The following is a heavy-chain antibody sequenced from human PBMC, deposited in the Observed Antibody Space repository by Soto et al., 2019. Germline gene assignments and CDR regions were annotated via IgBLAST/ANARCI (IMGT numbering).Heavy chain of an antibody. Sequence: ETLSLTCTVSGGSISSYYWSWIRQPPGKGLEWIGYIYYSGSTNYNPSLKSRVTISVDTSKNQFSLKLSSVTAADTAVYYCARSPMKFPRITGTTNWFDPWGQGTLVTVS. J-gene: IGHJ5*02. V-gene: IGHV4-59*01. CDR1: GGSISSYY. CDR2: IYYSGST. D-gene: IGHD1-7*01. CDR3: ARSPMKFPRITGTTNWFDP.